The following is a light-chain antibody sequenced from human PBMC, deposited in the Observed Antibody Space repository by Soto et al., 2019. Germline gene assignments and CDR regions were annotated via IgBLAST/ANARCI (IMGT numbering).Light chain of an antibody. CDR3: QQSYDSLRT. CDR2: EVS. J-gene: IGKJ4*01. CDR1: QTVTTY. Sequence: ILVSQSPSSLSASIGDSVTITCRTSQTVTTYLDWYQQKSGKAPNLLIYEVSRLHSGVPSRFSGSGSGTDFSLTIDSLEPEDIATYYSQQSYDSLRTFGGGTKVDIK. V-gene: IGKV1-39*01.